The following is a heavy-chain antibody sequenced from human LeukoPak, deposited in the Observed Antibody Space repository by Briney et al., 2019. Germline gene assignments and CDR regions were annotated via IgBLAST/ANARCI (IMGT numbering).Heavy chain of an antibody. J-gene: IGHJ4*02. CDR1: GRSFSGYY. Sequence: SETLSLTCAVYGRSFSGYYWSWIRQPPGKGLEWIGEINHSGSTNYNPSLKSRVTISVDTSKNQFSLKLSSVTAADTAVYYCARVHSGYEDNFDYWGQGTLVTVSS. D-gene: IGHD5-12*01. CDR3: ARVHSGYEDNFDY. CDR2: INHSGST. V-gene: IGHV4-34*01.